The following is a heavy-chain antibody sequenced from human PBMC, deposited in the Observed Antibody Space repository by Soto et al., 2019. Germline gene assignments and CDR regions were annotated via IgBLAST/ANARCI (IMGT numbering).Heavy chain of an antibody. CDR3: ARDRLSGYDPNWFDP. V-gene: IGHV1-3*01. CDR1: GYTFTSYA. D-gene: IGHD5-12*01. Sequence: ASVKVSCKASGYTFTSYAMHWVRQAPGQRLEWMGWINAGNGNTKYSQKFQGRVTITRDTSASTAYMELSSLRSEDTAVYYCARDRLSGYDPNWFDPWGQATLVTVSS. J-gene: IGHJ5*02. CDR2: INAGNGNT.